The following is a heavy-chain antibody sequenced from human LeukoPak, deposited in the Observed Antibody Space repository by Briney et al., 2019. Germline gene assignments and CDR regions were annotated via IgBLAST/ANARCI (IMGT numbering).Heavy chain of an antibody. CDR3: ARVLVATIDPFDY. CDR2: IYSGGST. D-gene: IGHD5-12*01. J-gene: IGHJ4*02. Sequence: GGSLRLSCAASGFTVSSNYMSWVRQAPGKGLEWVSVIYSGGSTYYADSVEGRFTISRDNSKNTLYLQMNSLRAEDTAVYYCARVLVATIDPFDYWGQGTLVTVSS. V-gene: IGHV3-53*01. CDR1: GFTVSSNY.